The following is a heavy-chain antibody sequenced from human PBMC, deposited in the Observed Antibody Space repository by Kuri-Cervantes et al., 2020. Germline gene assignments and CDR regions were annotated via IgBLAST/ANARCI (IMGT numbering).Heavy chain of an antibody. V-gene: IGHV3-23*01. Sequence: GGSLCLSCAASRITFRRYAMSWVRQAPGKGLEWVSAISGSGGSTYYADSVKGRFTISRDNSKNTLYLQMNSLRAEDTAVYYCAKGGGWYYDLWSGYSKLYYFDYWGQGTLVTVSS. CDR3: AKGGGWYYDLWSGYSKLYYFDY. CDR1: RITFRRYA. J-gene: IGHJ4*02. CDR2: ISGSGGST. D-gene: IGHD3-3*01.